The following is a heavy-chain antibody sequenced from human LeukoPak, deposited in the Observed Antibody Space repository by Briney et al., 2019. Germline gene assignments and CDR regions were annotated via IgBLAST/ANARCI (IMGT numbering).Heavy chain of an antibody. V-gene: IGHV4-30-4*01. J-gene: IGHJ4*02. CDR3: ARAKVDVVVPAAMYYFDY. CDR1: GGSISSCDYY. Sequence: SETLSLTCTVSGGSISSCDYYWSWIRQPPGKGLEWIGYIYYSGSTYYNPSLKSRVTISVDTSKNQFSLKLSSVTAADTAVYYCARAKVDVVVPAAMYYFDYWGQGTLVTVSS. D-gene: IGHD2-2*01. CDR2: IYYSGST.